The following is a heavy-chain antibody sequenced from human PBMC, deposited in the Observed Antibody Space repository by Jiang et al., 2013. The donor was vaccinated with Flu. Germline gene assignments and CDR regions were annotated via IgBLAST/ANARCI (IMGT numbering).Heavy chain of an antibody. Sequence: SGAEVKKPGASVKVSCKASGYTFTSYGISWVRQAPGQGLEWMGWISAYNGNTNYAQKLQGRVTMTTDTSTSTAYMELRSLRSDDTAVYYCARDTPLRDSGGSDSFDYWGQGTLVTVSS. CDR2: ISAYNGNT. J-gene: IGHJ4*02. V-gene: IGHV1-18*04. CDR3: ARDTPLRDSGGSDSFDY. CDR1: GYTFTSYG. D-gene: IGHD2-15*01.